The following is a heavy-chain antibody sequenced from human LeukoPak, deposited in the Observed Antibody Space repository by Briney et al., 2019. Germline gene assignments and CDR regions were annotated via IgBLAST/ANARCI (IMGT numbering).Heavy chain of an antibody. J-gene: IGHJ4*02. V-gene: IGHV3-23*01. CDR2: IGGSGTRT. D-gene: IGHD2-8*01. CDR3: AKEMVTMLSEFDY. Sequence: PGGSLRLSCSASGFTFTTYGMNWVRQAPGKGLEWVSGIGGSGTRTYYADSVKGRFTISRDNSKNTLYLQMNSLRAEDTAVYYCAKEMVTMLSEFDYWGQGTLVTVSS. CDR1: GFTFTTYG.